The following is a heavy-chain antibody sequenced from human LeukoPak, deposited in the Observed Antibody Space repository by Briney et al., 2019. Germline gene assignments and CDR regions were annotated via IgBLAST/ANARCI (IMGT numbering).Heavy chain of an antibody. D-gene: IGHD3-9*01. J-gene: IGHJ4*02. V-gene: IGHV1-3*01. CDR2: INAGNGNT. CDR3: ARARPRRQLRYFDWLSPFDY. Sequence: ASVKVSCKASGGTFSSYAMHWVRQAPGQRLEWMGWINAGNGNTKYPQKFQGRVTITRDTSASTAYMELSSLRSEDTAVYYCARARPRRQLRYFDWLSPFDYWGQGTLVTVSS. CDR1: GGTFSSYA.